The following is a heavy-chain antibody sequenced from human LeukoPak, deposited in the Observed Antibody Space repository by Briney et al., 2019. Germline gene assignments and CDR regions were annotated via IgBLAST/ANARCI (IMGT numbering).Heavy chain of an antibody. D-gene: IGHD3-10*01. Sequence: ASVKVSCKASGYTFTSYYMHWVRQAPGQGLEWMGIINPSGGSTSYAQKFQGRVTMTRDMSTSTVYMELSSLRSEDTAVYYCARGVRSMVRGVIIYYYYYYMDVWGKGTTVTVSS. V-gene: IGHV1-46*01. CDR1: GYTFTSYY. CDR3: ARGVRSMVRGVIIYYYYYYMDV. CDR2: INPSGGST. J-gene: IGHJ6*03.